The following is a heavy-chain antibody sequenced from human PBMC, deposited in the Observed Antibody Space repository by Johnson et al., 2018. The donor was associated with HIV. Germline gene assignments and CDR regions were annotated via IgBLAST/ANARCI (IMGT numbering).Heavy chain of an antibody. V-gene: IGHV3-15*01. CDR1: GFTFSDYY. CDR3: ATSRNRLWSSSGWTGFWAFDI. CDR2: IKSKTDGETT. J-gene: IGHJ3*02. D-gene: IGHD6-19*01. Sequence: VQLVESGGGLVKPGGSLRLSCAASGFTFSDYYMSWIRQVPGKGLEWVGHIKSKTDGETTDYAAPVKGRFSISRDDSKNTLYLQMSSLKTEDTAVYYCATSRNRLWSSSGWTGFWAFDIWGQGTMVTASS.